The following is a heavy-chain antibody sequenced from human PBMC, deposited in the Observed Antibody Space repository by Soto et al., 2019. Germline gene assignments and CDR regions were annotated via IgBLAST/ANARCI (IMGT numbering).Heavy chain of an antibody. CDR3: ARDWELSWYFDL. D-gene: IGHD3-10*01. CDR2: IWYDGSNK. V-gene: IGHV3-33*01. Sequence: QVQLVESGGGVVQPGRSLRLSCAASGFTFSSYGMHWVRQAPGKGLEWVAVIWYDGSNKYYADSVKGRFTISRDNSKNTLYLQMNSLRAEDTAVYYCARDWELSWYFDLWGRGTLVTVSS. J-gene: IGHJ2*01. CDR1: GFTFSSYG.